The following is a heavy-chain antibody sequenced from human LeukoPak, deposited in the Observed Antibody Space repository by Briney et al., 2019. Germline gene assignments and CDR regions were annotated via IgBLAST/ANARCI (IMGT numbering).Heavy chain of an antibody. CDR2: IIPIFGTA. J-gene: IGHJ4*02. D-gene: IGHD5-24*01. CDR1: GGTFSSYA. CDR3: ARGGGGYNYVYYFDY. Sequence: ASVKVSCKASGGTFSSYAISWVRQAPGQGLEWMGGIIPIFGTANYAQKFQGRVTITADESTSTAYMELSSLRSEDTAVYYCARGGGGYNYVYYFDYWGQGTLVTVSS. V-gene: IGHV1-69*13.